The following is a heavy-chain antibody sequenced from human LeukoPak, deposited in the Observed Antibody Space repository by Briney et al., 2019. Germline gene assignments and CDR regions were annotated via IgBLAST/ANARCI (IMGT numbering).Heavy chain of an antibody. D-gene: IGHD2-21*01. CDR3: ARVASDCGGDCYYDY. CDR1: GYTFTSYY. Sequence: ASVKVSCKASGYTFTSYYMHWVRQAPGQGLEWMGIINPSGGSTSYAQKVQGRVTMTRDTSISTAYMELSRLRSDDTAVYYCARVASDCGGDCYYDYWGQGTLVTVSS. J-gene: IGHJ4*02. V-gene: IGHV1-46*01. CDR2: INPSGGST.